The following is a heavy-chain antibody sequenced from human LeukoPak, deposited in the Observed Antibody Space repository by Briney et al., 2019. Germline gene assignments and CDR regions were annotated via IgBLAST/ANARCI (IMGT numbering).Heavy chain of an antibody. J-gene: IGHJ4*02. D-gene: IGHD5-12*01. Sequence: SETLSLTCTVPGGSISSGDYYWSWIRQPPGKGLEWIGYIYYSGSTYYNPSLKSRVTISVDTSKNQFSLKLSSVTAADTAVYYCARWEASGYGYFDYWGQGTLVTVSS. CDR3: ARWEASGYGYFDY. CDR2: IYYSGST. V-gene: IGHV4-30-4*01. CDR1: GGSISSGDYY.